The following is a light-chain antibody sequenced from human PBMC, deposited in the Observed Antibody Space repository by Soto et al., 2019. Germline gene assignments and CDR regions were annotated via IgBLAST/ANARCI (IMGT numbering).Light chain of an antibody. J-gene: IGKJ1*01. CDR3: MQALQTPV. Sequence: DIVMTQSPLSLPVTPGEPASISCRSSQSLLHSNGYNYLDWYLQKPGQSPQLLIYLGSNRASGVPDRFGGSGSGTDFTLKISRVEAEDVGVYYCMQALQTPVFGQGTKVEIK. CDR2: LGS. V-gene: IGKV2-28*01. CDR1: QSLLHSNGYNY.